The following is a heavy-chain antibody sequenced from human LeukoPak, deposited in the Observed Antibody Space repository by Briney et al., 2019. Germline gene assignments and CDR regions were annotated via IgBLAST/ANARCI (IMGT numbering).Heavy chain of an antibody. D-gene: IGHD3-9*01. CDR1: GFTFSSYC. CDR2: ISSSSSYI. V-gene: IGHV3-21*01. J-gene: IGHJ4*02. Sequence: PGGSLRLSCAASGFTFSSYCMNWVRQAPGKGLEWVSSISSSSSYIYYADSVKGRFTISRDNAKNSLYLQMNSLRAEDTAVYYCAREPYYDILTGYYFDYWGQGTLVTVSP. CDR3: AREPYYDILTGYYFDY.